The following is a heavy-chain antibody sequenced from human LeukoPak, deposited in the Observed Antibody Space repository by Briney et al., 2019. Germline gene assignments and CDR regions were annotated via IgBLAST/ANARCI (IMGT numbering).Heavy chain of an antibody. CDR1: GFTFSTYT. D-gene: IGHD3-3*01. CDR2: IDSNGRTI. CDR3: ARGFGLAYSYYCMDV. V-gene: IGHV3-48*04. Sequence: GGSLRLSCAASGFTFSTYTMNWVRQAPGKGLEWVSYIDSNGRTISYADSVKGRFTISRDNAKNSLYLQMNSLRAEDRAVYYCARGFGLAYSYYCMDVWGKGTTVTISS. J-gene: IGHJ6*03.